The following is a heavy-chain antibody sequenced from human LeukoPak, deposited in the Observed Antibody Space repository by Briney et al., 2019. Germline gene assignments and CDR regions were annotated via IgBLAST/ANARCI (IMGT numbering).Heavy chain of an antibody. CDR2: ISSSSSTI. Sequence: GGSLRLSCAASGFTFSSYGMTWVRQAPGKGLEWVSYISSSSSTIYYADSVKGRFTISRDNSKNTLYLQMNSLRAEDTAVYYCAREGSYGPFDYWGQGTLVTVSS. CDR1: GFTFSSYG. J-gene: IGHJ4*02. V-gene: IGHV3-48*01. CDR3: AREGSYGPFDY. D-gene: IGHD5-18*01.